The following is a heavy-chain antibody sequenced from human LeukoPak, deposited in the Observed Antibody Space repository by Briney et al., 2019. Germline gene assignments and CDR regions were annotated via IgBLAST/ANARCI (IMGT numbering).Heavy chain of an antibody. Sequence: GRSLRLSCAASGFTFSSYGMHWVRQAPGKGLEWVAVIWYDGSSKYYADSVKGRFTISRDNSKNTLYLQMNSLRAEDTAVYYCARDSCGGDCSFDYWGQGTLVTVSS. V-gene: IGHV3-33*01. CDR1: GFTFSSYG. D-gene: IGHD2-21*02. CDR2: IWYDGSSK. CDR3: ARDSCGGDCSFDY. J-gene: IGHJ4*02.